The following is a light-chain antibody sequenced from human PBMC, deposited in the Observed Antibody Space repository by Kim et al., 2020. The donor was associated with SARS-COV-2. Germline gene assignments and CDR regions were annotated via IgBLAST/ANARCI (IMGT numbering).Light chain of an antibody. CDR2: DVT. Sequence: PVQSITLSCTGTTGDVRGFDSVSWYQRHPGKAPKVMIYDVTRRPSGVSSRFSASRSGNTASLTISGLQADDEADYYCGSYTSTTWVFGGGTQLTVL. CDR1: TGDVRGFDS. V-gene: IGLV2-14*04. CDR3: GSYTSTTWV. J-gene: IGLJ3*02.